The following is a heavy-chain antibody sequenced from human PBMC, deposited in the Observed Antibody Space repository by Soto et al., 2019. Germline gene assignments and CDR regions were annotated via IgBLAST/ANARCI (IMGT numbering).Heavy chain of an antibody. CDR2: IKQDGSEE. V-gene: IGHV3-7*01. D-gene: IGHD3-22*01. Sequence: GGSLRLSCAASGFTFSSYWMSWVRQAPGKGLEWVANIKQDGSEEYYVDSVKGRFTISRDNAKNSLYLQMNSLRAEDTAVYYCARDSSFDDSSGYLDYWGQGTLVTVSS. CDR3: ARDSSFDDSSGYLDY. CDR1: GFTFSSYW. J-gene: IGHJ4*02.